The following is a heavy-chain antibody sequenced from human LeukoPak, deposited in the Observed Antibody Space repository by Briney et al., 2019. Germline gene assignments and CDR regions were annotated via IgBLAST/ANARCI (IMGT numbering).Heavy chain of an antibody. D-gene: IGHD3-10*01. CDR3: AKDLQWYYYGSGRPRDGMDV. CDR2: SSGSGGSR. J-gene: IGHJ6*04. Sequence: GGSLRLSCAASGFTFSSYAMSWVRQVPGKGLEWVSASSGSGGSRYYADSVKGRFTISRDNSKNTLYLQMNSLRAEDTAVYYCAKDLQWYYYGSGRPRDGMDVWGKGTTVTVSS. CDR1: GFTFSSYA. V-gene: IGHV3-23*01.